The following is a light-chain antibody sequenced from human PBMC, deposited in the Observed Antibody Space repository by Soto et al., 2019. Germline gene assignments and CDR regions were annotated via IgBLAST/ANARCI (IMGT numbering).Light chain of an antibody. CDR1: SNDIGAYNY. J-gene: IGLJ2*01. V-gene: IGLV2-14*03. Sequence: QSVLTQPASVSGSPGQSITISCTGTSNDIGAYNYVSWYQQHPCKAPKLLIYDVTHRPSGVSDRFSGSKSGRTASLTISGLQPEDEADYYCSSYTSIIAVVFGGGTKLTVL. CDR3: SSYTSIIAVV. CDR2: DVT.